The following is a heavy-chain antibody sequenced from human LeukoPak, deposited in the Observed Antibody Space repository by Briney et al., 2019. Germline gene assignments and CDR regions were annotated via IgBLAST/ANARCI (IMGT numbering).Heavy chain of an antibody. Sequence: PSETLSLTCTVSGGSISSYYWSWIRQPPGKGLEWIGYIYYSGSTNYNPSLKSRVTISVDTSKNQFSLKLSSVTAADTAVYYCARGQQLVTPYYFDYWGQGTLVTVYS. D-gene: IGHD6-13*01. V-gene: IGHV4-59*01. CDR2: IYYSGST. J-gene: IGHJ4*02. CDR1: GGSISSYY. CDR3: ARGQQLVTPYYFDY.